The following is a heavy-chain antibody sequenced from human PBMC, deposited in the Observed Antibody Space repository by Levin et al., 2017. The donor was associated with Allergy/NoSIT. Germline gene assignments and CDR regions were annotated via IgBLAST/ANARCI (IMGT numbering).Heavy chain of an antibody. V-gene: IGHV3-33*01. D-gene: IGHD5-12*01. J-gene: IGHJ6*03. Sequence: LSLTCAASGFPFSSYGMHWVRQAPGKGLEWVAVIWDDGYKKYYADSVKGRFTISRDNSKNTLYLQMNSLRAEDTAVYYCARVLRFYYYYYMDVWGKGTTVTVSS. CDR1: GFPFSSYG. CDR3: ARVLRFYYYYYMDV. CDR2: IWDDGYKK.